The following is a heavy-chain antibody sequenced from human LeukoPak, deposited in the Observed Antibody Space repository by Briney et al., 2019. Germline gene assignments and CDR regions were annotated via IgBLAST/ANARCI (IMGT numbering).Heavy chain of an antibody. V-gene: IGHV4-59*01. CDR1: GGSISSYY. J-gene: IGHJ4*02. D-gene: IGHD2-21*01. Sequence: PSETLSLTCTVSGGSISSYYWSWIRQPPGKGLEWIGYIYYSGSTNYNPSLKSRVTISVDTSKNQFSLKLSSVTAADTAVYYCARERREYSYYFGYWGQGTLVTVSS. CDR3: ARERREYSYYFGY. CDR2: IYYSGST.